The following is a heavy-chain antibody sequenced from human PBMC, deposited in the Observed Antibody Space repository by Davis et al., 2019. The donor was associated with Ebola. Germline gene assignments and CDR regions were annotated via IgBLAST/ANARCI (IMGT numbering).Heavy chain of an antibody. CDR3: ARDQNYYYYGMDV. V-gene: IGHV3-53*04. J-gene: IGHJ6*02. Sequence: GGSLRLSCVASGFTVTTSYMSWVRQAPGKGLEWVSVIYSGGDTYYADSVKGRFTISRHNSKNTVYLQMNSLRAEDTAVYHCARDQNYYYYGMDVWGQGTTVTVSS. CDR2: IYSGGDT. CDR1: GFTVTTSY. D-gene: IGHD2/OR15-2a*01.